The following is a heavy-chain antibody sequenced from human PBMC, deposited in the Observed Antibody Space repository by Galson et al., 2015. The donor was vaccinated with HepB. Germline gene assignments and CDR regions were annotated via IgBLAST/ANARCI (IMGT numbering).Heavy chain of an antibody. V-gene: IGHV1-18*04. J-gene: IGHJ6*02. Sequence: SVKVSCKASGYTFTNYGISWVRQAPGQGLEWMGWISAYNGNTNYAQKFRGRVTMTTDTSTSTAYMELRSLRSDDTAVYYCARSRGAGEYMEVWGQGTTVTVSS. D-gene: IGHD3-10*01. CDR1: GYTFTNYG. CDR2: ISAYNGNT. CDR3: ARSRGAGEYMEV.